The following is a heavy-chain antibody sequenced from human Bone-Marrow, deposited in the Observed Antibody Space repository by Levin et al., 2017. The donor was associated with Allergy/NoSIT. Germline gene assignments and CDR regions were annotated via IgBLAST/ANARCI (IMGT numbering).Heavy chain of an antibody. Sequence: GGSLRLSCAASGFTFSSYGMHWVRQAPGKGLEWVAVISYDGSNKYYADSVKGRFTISRDNSKNTLYLQMNSLRAEDTAVYYCAKIPRTYYSYWGQGTLVTVSS. D-gene: IGHD1-26*01. CDR1: GFTFSSYG. V-gene: IGHV3-30*18. CDR3: AKIPRTYYSY. J-gene: IGHJ4*02. CDR2: ISYDGSNK.